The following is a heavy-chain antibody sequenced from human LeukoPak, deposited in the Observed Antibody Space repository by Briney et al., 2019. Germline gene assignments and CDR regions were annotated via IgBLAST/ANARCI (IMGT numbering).Heavy chain of an antibody. CDR1: GFTFSTYA. J-gene: IGHJ4*02. CDR3: AKASLGHCTGAFCYHFDS. Sequence: GGSLRLSCAASGFTFSTYAMSWVRQSAGRRLEWVAAISGSNPGTYHADSVKGRFTISRDNSKNTLHLQMRSLRAEDSAIYYCAKASLGHCTGAFCYHFDSWGQGTLVTVSS. V-gene: IGHV3-23*01. D-gene: IGHD2-8*02. CDR2: ISGSNPGT.